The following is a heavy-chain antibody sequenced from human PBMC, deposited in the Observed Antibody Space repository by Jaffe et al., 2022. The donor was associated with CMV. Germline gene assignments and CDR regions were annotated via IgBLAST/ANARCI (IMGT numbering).Heavy chain of an antibody. J-gene: IGHJ4*02. CDR1: GFTFSNAW. V-gene: IGHV3-15*01. D-gene: IGHD3-9*01. CDR3: TTDPVLGLRYFDWSPSYFDY. CDR2: IKSKTDGGTT. Sequence: EVQLVESGGGLVKPGGSLRLSCAASGFTFSNAWMSWVRQAPGKGLEWVGRIKSKTDGGTTDYAAPVKGRFTISRDDSKNTLYLQMNSLKTEDTAVYYCTTDPVLGLRYFDWSPSYFDYWGQGTLVTVSS.